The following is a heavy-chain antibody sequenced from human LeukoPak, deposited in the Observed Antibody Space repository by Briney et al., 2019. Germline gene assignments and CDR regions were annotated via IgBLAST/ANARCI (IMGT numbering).Heavy chain of an antibody. CDR3: ARLSMVAVVIENAFDL. D-gene: IGHD3-22*01. CDR1: GYIFTAYQ. CDR2: VNPNSGDT. Sequence: ASVTVSCKASGYIFTAYQMHWVRQAPGQGLEGMGWVNPNSGDTKYAQGYQDRVTLTGDTSINTAYMELSRLRSDDTAVYFCARLSMVAVVIENAFDLWGQGTMVIVSS. V-gene: IGHV1-2*02. J-gene: IGHJ3*01.